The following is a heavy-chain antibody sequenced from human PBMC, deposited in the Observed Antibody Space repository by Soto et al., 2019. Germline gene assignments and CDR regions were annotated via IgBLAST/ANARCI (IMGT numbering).Heavy chain of an antibody. J-gene: IGHJ6*02. Sequence: QVQLQQWGAGLLKPSETLSLTCAVYGGSFSGYYWSWIRQPPGKGLEWIGEINHSGSTNYNPSLTSRVTISVDTSKNQFSLKLRSVAAADTAVYYCARVSGIYYYGMDVWGQGTTVTVSS. CDR3: ARVSGIYYYGMDV. CDR2: INHSGST. V-gene: IGHV4-34*01. D-gene: IGHD3-10*01. CDR1: GGSFSGYY.